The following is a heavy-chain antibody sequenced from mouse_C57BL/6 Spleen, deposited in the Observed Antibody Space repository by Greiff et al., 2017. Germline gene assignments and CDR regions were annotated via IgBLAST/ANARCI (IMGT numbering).Heavy chain of an antibody. CDR1: GFTFSSYA. V-gene: IGHV5-4*01. CDR3: AREDHFDY. Sequence: EVQLVESGGGLVKPGGSLKLSCAASGFTFSSYAMSWVRQTPEKRLEWVATISDGGSYTYYPDNVKGRFTISRDNAKNNLYLQMSHLKSEDTAMYYCAREDHFDYWGQGTTLTVSS. J-gene: IGHJ2*01. CDR2: ISDGGSYT.